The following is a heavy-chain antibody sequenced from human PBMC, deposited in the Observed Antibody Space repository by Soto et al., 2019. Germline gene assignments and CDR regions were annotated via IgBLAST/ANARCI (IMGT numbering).Heavy chain of an antibody. CDR1: GDSVSSNSAA. Sequence: PSQTLSLTCAISGDSVSSNSAAWNWIRQSPSRGLEWLGRTYYRSKWYNDYAVSVKSRITINPDTSKNQFSLQLNSVTPEDTAVYYCAREFLFGSVSYVGLHDYFDYWGPGTLVTVSS. V-gene: IGHV6-1*01. CDR2: TYYRSKWYN. J-gene: IGHJ4*02. D-gene: IGHD6-19*01. CDR3: AREFLFGSVSYVGLHDYFDY.